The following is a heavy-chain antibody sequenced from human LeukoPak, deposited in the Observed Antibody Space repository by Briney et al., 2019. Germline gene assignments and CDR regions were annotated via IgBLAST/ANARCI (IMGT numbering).Heavy chain of an antibody. CDR2: IIPIFGIA. Sequence: SMKVSCKASGGTFSSYAISWVRQAPGQGLEWMGRIIPIFGIANYAQKFQGRVTITADKSTSTAYMELSSLRSEDTAVYYCARVTETYCGSDCCDYWGQGTLVTVSS. J-gene: IGHJ4*02. V-gene: IGHV1-69*04. CDR3: ARVTETYCGSDCCDY. CDR1: GGTFSSYA. D-gene: IGHD2-21*01.